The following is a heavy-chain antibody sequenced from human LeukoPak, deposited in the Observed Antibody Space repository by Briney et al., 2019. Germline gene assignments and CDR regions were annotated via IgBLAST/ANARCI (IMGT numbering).Heavy chain of an antibody. J-gene: IGHJ4*02. Sequence: GGSLRLSCAASGFSFNSYDMHWVRQAPGKGLEWVSAISTAGETFYPGSVKGRFTISRENAKNSFYLQMNSLRAEDTAVYYCAREAVTRNYFDYWGQGTLVTVSS. D-gene: IGHD4-17*01. CDR1: GFSFNSYD. CDR2: ISTAGET. V-gene: IGHV3-13*04. CDR3: AREAVTRNYFDY.